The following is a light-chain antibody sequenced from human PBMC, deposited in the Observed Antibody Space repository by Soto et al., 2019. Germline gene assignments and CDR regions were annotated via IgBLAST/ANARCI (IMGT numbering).Light chain of an antibody. J-gene: IGLJ1*01. CDR1: SSNIGAGYD. V-gene: IGLV1-40*01. CDR3: QSYGDSLSGYV. Sequence: QSVLTQPHSVSGAPGQRVTISCTCSSSNIGAGYDVHGYQQVPGTAPTHLIYGNSHRPSGCPDRFSGSKSGASASLAITGLQAEDEADYYCQSYGDSLSGYVFGTGTKLTVL. CDR2: GNS.